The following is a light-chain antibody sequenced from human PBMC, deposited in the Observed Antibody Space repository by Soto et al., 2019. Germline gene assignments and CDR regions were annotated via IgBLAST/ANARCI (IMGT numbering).Light chain of an antibody. CDR1: SRDVVAYNY. CDR3: SSYAGSNNPWV. J-gene: IGLJ3*02. CDR2: EVT. V-gene: IGLV2-8*01. Sequence: QSALTQPPSASGSPGQSVTISCTGTSRDVVAYNYVCWYQQHPGKAPKLIISEVTKRPSGVPDRFSGSKSGNTASLTVTGLQAEDEADYYCSSYAGSNNPWVFGGGTKLTVL.